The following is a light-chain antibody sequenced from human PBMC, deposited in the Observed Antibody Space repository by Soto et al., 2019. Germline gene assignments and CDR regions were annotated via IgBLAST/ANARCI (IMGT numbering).Light chain of an antibody. V-gene: IGLV2-14*01. CDR2: EVS. Sequence: QSVLTQPASVSGSPGQSITISCTGTSSDVGGYNSVSWYQQHPGKTPKLMIYEVSNRPSGVSNLFSGSKSGNTASLTISGLQAEDDADYYCSSYTSSSTRVFGGGTKLTVL. J-gene: IGLJ3*02. CDR3: SSYTSSSTRV. CDR1: SSDVGGYNS.